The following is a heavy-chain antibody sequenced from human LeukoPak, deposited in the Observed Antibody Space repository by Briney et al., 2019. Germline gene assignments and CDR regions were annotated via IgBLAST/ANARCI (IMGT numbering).Heavy chain of an antibody. Sequence: SQTLSLTCAVSGGSISSGGYSWSWIRQPPGKGLEWIGYVYHSGSTYYNPSLKSRVTISVDRSKNQFSLKLSSVTAADTAVYYCARGGAARSFDYWGQGTLVTVSS. D-gene: IGHD6-6*01. V-gene: IGHV4-30-2*01. CDR2: VYHSGST. CDR1: GGSISSGGYS. CDR3: ARGGAARSFDY. J-gene: IGHJ4*02.